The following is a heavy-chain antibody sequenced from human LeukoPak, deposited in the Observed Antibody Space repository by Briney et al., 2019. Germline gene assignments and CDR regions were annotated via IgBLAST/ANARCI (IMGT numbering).Heavy chain of an antibody. CDR3: AKWGDYDVLTGYYVPDY. CDR2: ILGSGGST. Sequence: GASLGLSCAASGFTFSNYAMSWVRQAPGKGLEWVSAILGSGGSTYYADSVKGRFAASRDNSKSTLYLQMNSLRAEDTALYYCAKWGDYDVLTGYYVPDYWGQGTLVTVSS. V-gene: IGHV3-23*01. J-gene: IGHJ4*02. D-gene: IGHD3-9*01. CDR1: GFTFSNYA.